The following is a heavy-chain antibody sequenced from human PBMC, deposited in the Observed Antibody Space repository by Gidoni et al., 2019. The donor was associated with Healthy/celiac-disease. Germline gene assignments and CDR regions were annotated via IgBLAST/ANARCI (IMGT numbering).Heavy chain of an antibody. CDR2: IYYSGST. CDR1: GGSTSRGGYY. J-gene: IGHJ6*02. CDR3: ARGGAGEHYDFWSGYMNSRYYYYYGMDV. V-gene: IGHV4-31*03. D-gene: IGHD3-3*01. Sequence: QVQLQESGPGLAKPSQTLSLTCTVSGGSTSRGGYYWRGIRQHQGRGLEWIGYIYYSGSTYYNPSLKSRVTMSGDTSKNQFSLKLSSVTAADTAVYYCARGGAGEHYDFWSGYMNSRYYYYYGMDVWGQGTTVTVSS.